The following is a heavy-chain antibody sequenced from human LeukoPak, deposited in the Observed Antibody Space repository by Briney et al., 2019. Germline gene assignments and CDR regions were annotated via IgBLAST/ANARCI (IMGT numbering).Heavy chain of an antibody. J-gene: IGHJ4*02. CDR3: AREVSGYDFWSGYYGYFDY. V-gene: IGHV4-34*01. CDR2: INHSGST. Sequence: SETLSLTCAVYGGSFSGYYWSWIRQPPGKGLEWIGEINHSGSTNYNPSLKSRVTISVDTSKNQFSLKLSSVTAADTAVYYCAREVSGYDFWSGYYGYFDYWGQGTLVTVSS. CDR1: GGSFSGYY. D-gene: IGHD3-3*01.